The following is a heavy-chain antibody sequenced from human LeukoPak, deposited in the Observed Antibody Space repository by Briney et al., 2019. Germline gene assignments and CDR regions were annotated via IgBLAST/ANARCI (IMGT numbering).Heavy chain of an antibody. D-gene: IGHD3-10*01. CDR1: GFTFSSYA. J-gene: IGHJ4*02. CDR2: ISYDGSNK. V-gene: IGHV3-30*18. Sequence: GGSLRLSCAASGFTFSSYAMSWVRQAPGKGLEWVAVISYDGSNKYYADSVKGRFTISRDNSKNTLYLQMNSLRAEDTAVYYCAKDSHYGSGSHHYYFDYWGQGTLVTVSS. CDR3: AKDSHYGSGSHHYYFDY.